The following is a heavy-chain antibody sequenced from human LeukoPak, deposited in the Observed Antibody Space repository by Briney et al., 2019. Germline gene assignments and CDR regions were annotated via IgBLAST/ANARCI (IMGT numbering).Heavy chain of an antibody. CDR2: ISSSGSTI. CDR3: ARDRDDSTTVTTPLYFDY. D-gene: IGHD4-17*01. CDR1: GFTFSSYE. V-gene: IGHV3-48*03. Sequence: GGSLRLSCAASGFTFSSYEMNWVRQAPGKGLEWVSYISSSGSTIYYADSVKGRFTISRDNAKNSLYLQMNCLRAEDTAVYYCARDRDDSTTVTTPLYFDYWGQGTLVTVSS. J-gene: IGHJ4*02.